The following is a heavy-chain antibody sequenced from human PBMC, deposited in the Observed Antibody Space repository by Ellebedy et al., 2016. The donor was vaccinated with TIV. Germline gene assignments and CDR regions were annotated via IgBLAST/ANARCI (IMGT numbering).Heavy chain of an antibody. Sequence: MPGGSLRLSCTVSGGSISSSSYYWGWIRQPPGKGLEWIGSIYYIWNTNYNPSLKSRVTISVDTSKNQFSLNLNSVTAADTAVYFCASTPFSAGSGYHPHDYWGQGILVTVSS. V-gene: IGHV4-39*07. CDR2: IYYIWNT. D-gene: IGHD5-12*01. CDR3: ASTPFSAGSGYHPHDY. J-gene: IGHJ4*02. CDR1: GGSISSSSYY.